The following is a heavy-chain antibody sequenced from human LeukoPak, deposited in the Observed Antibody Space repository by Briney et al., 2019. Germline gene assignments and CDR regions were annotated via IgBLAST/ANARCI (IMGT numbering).Heavy chain of an antibody. D-gene: IGHD6-19*01. CDR2: INTDGTVT. CDR3: ATKQWLAPPPDS. Sequence: GGSLRLSCAASGFTFSKYWMLWVRQAPGKELESVSRINTDGTVTTYADSVKGRFTASRDNADNTMFLQMNSVRDEDTAVYYCATKQWLAPPPDSWGQGTPVTVS. CDR1: GFTFSKYW. J-gene: IGHJ4*02. V-gene: IGHV3-74*01.